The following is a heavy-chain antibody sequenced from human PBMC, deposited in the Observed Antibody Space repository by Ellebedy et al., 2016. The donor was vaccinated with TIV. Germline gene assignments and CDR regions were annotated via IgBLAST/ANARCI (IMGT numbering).Heavy chain of an antibody. J-gene: IGHJ3*02. D-gene: IGHD5-12*01. CDR3: ARERRDSGYKAYDI. CDR2: VYYSGNT. CDR1: GDSISSYY. V-gene: IGHV4-59*01. Sequence: PSETLSLTCTVSGDSISSYYWSWIRQPPGKGLEWIGYVYYSGNTNYNPSLKSRVTLSVDTSKNQFSLRLTSVTAADTAVYKCARERRDSGYKAYDIWGPGTMVTVSS.